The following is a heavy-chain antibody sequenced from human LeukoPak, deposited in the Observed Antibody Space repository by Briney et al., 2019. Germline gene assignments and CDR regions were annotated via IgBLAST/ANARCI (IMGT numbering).Heavy chain of an antibody. Sequence: GGSLRLSCAASGFTFTTYVMSWVRQAPGKGLEWVSTISGTGGSTYYADSVKGRFTISRDNSKNTLYLQMNSLRAEDTAVYYCASPYDFWSGYPTAFDIWGQGTMVTVSS. V-gene: IGHV3-23*01. D-gene: IGHD3-3*01. CDR3: ASPYDFWSGYPTAFDI. CDR2: ISGTGGST. CDR1: GFTFTTYV. J-gene: IGHJ3*02.